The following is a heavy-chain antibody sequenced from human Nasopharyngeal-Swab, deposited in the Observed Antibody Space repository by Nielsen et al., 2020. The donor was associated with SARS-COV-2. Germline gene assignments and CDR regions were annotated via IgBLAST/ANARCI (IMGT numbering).Heavy chain of an antibody. CDR3: AKPRLAYYYYGMDV. V-gene: IGHV3-30*18. CDR2: ISYDGSNK. Sequence: GESLKISCAASGFSISGYWMHWVRQAPGKGLEWVAVISYDGSNKYYADSVKGRFTISRDNSKNTLYLQMNSLRAEDTAMYYCAKPRLAYYYYGMDVWGQGTTVTVSS. CDR1: GFSISGYW. J-gene: IGHJ6*02.